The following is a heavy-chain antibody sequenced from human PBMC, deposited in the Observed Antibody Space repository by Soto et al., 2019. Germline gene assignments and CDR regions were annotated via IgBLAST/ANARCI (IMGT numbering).Heavy chain of an antibody. CDR2: IYYSGST. Sequence: PSETLSLTCTVSGGSVSSGSYYWSWIRQPPGKGLEWIGYIYYSGSTNYKPSLKSRVTISVDTSKNQFSLKLSSVTAAYIAVYYCARDPGYGYNYGAFDIWGQGTMVTVSS. D-gene: IGHD5-12*01. CDR3: ARDPGYGYNYGAFDI. J-gene: IGHJ3*02. CDR1: GGSVSSGSYY. V-gene: IGHV4-61*01.